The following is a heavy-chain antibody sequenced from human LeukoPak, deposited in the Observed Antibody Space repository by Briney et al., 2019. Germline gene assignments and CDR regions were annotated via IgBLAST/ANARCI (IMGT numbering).Heavy chain of an antibody. Sequence: APVKVSCKASGYTFTGYYMHWVRQAPGQGLEWMGWINPNSGGTNYAQKFQGRVTMTRDTSISTAYMELNRLRSDDTAVYYCTKDLRYSSSWSSGWFDPWGQGTLVTVSS. V-gene: IGHV1-2*02. CDR2: INPNSGGT. CDR1: GYTFTGYY. CDR3: TKDLRYSSSWSSGWFDP. J-gene: IGHJ5*02. D-gene: IGHD6-13*01.